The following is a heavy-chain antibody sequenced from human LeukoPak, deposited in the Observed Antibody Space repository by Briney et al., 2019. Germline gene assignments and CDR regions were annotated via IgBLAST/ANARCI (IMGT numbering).Heavy chain of an antibody. Sequence: GGSLRLSCAASGFTFSSYSMNWVRQAPGKGLEWVSSISSSSSYIYYADSVKGRFTISRDNAKNSLYLQMSTLRVEDTAVYYCARGDGFMIRDWGQGTLVTVSS. CDR2: ISSSSSYI. CDR1: GFTFSSYS. V-gene: IGHV3-21*01. D-gene: IGHD3-10*01. CDR3: ARGDGFMIRD. J-gene: IGHJ4*02.